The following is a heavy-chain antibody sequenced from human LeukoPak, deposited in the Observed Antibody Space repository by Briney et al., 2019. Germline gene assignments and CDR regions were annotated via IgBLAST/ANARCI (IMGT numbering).Heavy chain of an antibody. CDR2: ISSSSSYI. CDR1: GFTFSSYS. J-gene: IGHJ2*01. CDR3: AREIAVAGHYWYFDL. Sequence: GGSLRLSCAASGFTFSSYSMNWVRQAPGKGLEWVSSISSSSSYIYYADSVKGRFTISRDNAKNSLYLQMNSLRAEDTAVYYCAREIAVAGHYWYFDLWGRGTLVTVSS. D-gene: IGHD6-19*01. V-gene: IGHV3-21*01.